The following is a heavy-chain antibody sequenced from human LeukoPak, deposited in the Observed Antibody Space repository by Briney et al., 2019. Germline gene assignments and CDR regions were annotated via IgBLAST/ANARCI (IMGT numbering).Heavy chain of an antibody. CDR1: GYTFTNYA. J-gene: IGHJ4*02. Sequence: RASVKVSCKAFGYTFTNYAIHWVRQAPGQRLEWMGWVNAGNGNTKYSQNLQGRVTFTRDTSASTAYMELRSLKSDDTAMYYCARGATVLNYWGQGTLVTVSS. D-gene: IGHD2-15*01. CDR2: VNAGNGNT. CDR3: ARGATVLNY. V-gene: IGHV1-3*01.